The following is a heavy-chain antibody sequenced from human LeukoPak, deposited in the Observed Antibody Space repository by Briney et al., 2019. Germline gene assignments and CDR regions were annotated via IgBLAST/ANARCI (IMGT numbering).Heavy chain of an antibody. CDR3: ARVDYSNYLLIYYYYYMDV. V-gene: IGHV3-11*04. D-gene: IGHD4-11*01. J-gene: IGHJ6*03. CDR1: GFTFSDYY. CDR2: ISSSGSTI. Sequence: PGGSLRLSCAASGFTFSDYYMSWIRQAPGKGLEWVSYISSSGSTIYYADSVKGRFTISIDNAKNSLYLQMNSLRAEDTAVYYCARVDYSNYLLIYYYYYMDVWGKGTTVTVSS.